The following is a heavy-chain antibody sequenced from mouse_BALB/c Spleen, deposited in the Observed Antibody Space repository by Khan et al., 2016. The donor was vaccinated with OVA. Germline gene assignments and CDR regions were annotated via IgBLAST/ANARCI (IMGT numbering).Heavy chain of an antibody. CDR2: ISYSGYT. J-gene: IGHJ4*01. D-gene: IGHD1-1*01. Sequence: LLESGPGLVKPSQSLSLTCTVTGYSITSDYAWDWIRQFPGNKLEWMGYISYSGYTSYNPSLKSRISISRDTSKNKFFLQLTSVTTEDTATYYCARKNYYGYAMDYWGQGTSVTVSS. V-gene: IGHV3-2*02. CDR1: GYSITSDYA. CDR3: ARKNYYGYAMDY.